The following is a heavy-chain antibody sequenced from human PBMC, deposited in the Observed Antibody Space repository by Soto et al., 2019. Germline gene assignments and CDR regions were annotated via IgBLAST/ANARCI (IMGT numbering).Heavy chain of an antibody. J-gene: IGHJ4*02. CDR2: ISHDGSKK. Sequence: QVQLVESGGGVVQPGGSLRLSCVASGFSFGKYAMHWVRQAPGKELEWVAVISHDGSKKYSADSVMGRFTISRDNSENTLFLQVNSLRGEDTAVYYCAKDISSYSGSYTYYFDYWGQGTLVTVSS. D-gene: IGHD1-26*01. CDR1: GFSFGKYA. CDR3: AKDISSYSGSYTYYFDY. V-gene: IGHV3-30*18.